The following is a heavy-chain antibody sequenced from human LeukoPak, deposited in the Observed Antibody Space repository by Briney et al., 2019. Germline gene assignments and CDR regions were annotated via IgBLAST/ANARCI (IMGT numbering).Heavy chain of an antibody. CDR1: GGSITSSSHH. CDR3: ATRERDSSGWYRRGEYYFDY. CDR2: IYYSGTT. J-gene: IGHJ4*02. V-gene: IGHV4-39*07. D-gene: IGHD6-19*01. Sequence: SETLSLTCTVSGGSITSSSHHWGWLRQPPGKGLEWIGSIYYSGTTYYKPSLKSRVTISVDTSKNQFSLKLSSVTAADTAVYYCATRERDSSGWYRRGEYYFDYWGQGTLVTVSS.